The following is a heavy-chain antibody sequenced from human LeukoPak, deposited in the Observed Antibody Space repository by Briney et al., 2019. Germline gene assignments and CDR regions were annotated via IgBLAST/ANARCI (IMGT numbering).Heavy chain of an antibody. CDR2: INSDGSST. CDR3: ARGKVVAGTGDDY. Sequence: GGSLRLSCAASGFTFSSYWMHWVRQAPGKGLVWVSRINSDGSSTSYADSVKGRFTISRDNAKNTLYLQMNSLRAEDTAVYYCARGKVVAGTGDDYWGQGTLVTVSS. J-gene: IGHJ4*02. D-gene: IGHD6-19*01. CDR1: GFTFSSYW. V-gene: IGHV3-74*01.